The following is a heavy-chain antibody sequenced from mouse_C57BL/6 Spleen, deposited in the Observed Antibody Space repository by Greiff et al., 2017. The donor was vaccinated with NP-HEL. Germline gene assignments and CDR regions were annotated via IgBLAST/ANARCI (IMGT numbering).Heavy chain of an antibody. J-gene: IGHJ1*03. CDR1: GYTFTSYW. V-gene: IGHV1-55*01. CDR2: IYPGSGST. Sequence: QVHVKQSGAELVKPGASVKMSCKASGYTFTSYWITWVKQRPGQGLEWIGDIYPGSGSTNYNEKFKSKATLTVDTSSSTAYMQLSSLTSEDSAVYYCARGGWYFDVWGTGTTVTVSS. CDR3: ARGGWYFDV.